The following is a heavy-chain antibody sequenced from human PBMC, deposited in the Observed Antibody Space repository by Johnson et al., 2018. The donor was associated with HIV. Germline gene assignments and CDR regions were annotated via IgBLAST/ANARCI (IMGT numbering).Heavy chain of an antibody. Sequence: QVQLVESGGGVVQPGRSLRLSCAASGFTFSSYAMHWVRQAPGKGLEWVAVISYDGSNKYYADSVNGRCTISRDNSKNTLFLQMNSLRAEETAVYYCARSGLFVLVVYAPDVFDIWGQGTMVTVSS. CDR2: ISYDGSNK. D-gene: IGHD2-8*02. J-gene: IGHJ3*02. CDR1: GFTFSSYA. CDR3: ARSGLFVLVVYAPDVFDI. V-gene: IGHV3-30-3*01.